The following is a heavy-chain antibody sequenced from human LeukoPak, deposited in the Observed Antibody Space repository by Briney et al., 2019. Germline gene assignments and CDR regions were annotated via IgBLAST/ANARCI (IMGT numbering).Heavy chain of an antibody. V-gene: IGHV4-61*02. J-gene: IGHJ3*02. CDR2: IYTSGST. CDR1: GGSISSGSYY. D-gene: IGHD3-22*01. CDR3: ARDNQWLNAFDI. Sequence: SETLSLTCTVSGGSISSGSYYWSWIRQPAGKGLEWIGRIYTSGSTNYNPSLKSRVTISVDTSKNQFSLKLSSVTAADTAVYYCARDNQWLNAFDIWGQGTMVTVSS.